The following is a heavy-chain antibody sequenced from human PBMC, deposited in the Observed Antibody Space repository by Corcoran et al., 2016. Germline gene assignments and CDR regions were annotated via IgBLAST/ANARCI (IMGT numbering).Heavy chain of an antibody. CDR2: INHSGST. D-gene: IGHD1-7*01. CDR1: GGSFSGYY. Sequence: QVQLQQWGAGLLKPSETLSLTCAVYGGSFSGYYWSWIRQPPGKGLEWIGEINHSGSTNYNPSLKSRVTISVDTSKNQFSLKLSSVTAADTAVYYCAGGLRYNWSYAGGNNWFDPWGQGTLVTVSS. CDR3: AGGLRYNWSYAGGNNWFDP. J-gene: IGHJ5*02. V-gene: IGHV4-34*01.